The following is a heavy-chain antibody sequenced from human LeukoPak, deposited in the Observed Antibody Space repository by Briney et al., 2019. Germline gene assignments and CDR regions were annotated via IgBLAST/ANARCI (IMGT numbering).Heavy chain of an antibody. V-gene: IGHV4-39*07. J-gene: IGHJ4*02. CDR2: IYYRGNT. CDR1: GGSITSNNYY. D-gene: IGHD4-11*01. CDR3: ARDPGDYSFDY. Sequence: SETLSLTCTVSGGSITSNNYYWGWFRQPPGKGLEWIGNIYYRGNTYYNPSLNSRVTISVDTSKSHLSLKLTSVTAADTAMYYCARDPGDYSFDYWGQGTLVTVSS.